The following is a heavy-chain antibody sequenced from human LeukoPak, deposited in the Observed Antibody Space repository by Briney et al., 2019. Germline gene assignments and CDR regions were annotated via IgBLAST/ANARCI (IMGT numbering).Heavy chain of an antibody. D-gene: IGHD5-18*01. CDR3: AKDSRPARDHTAFDY. Sequence: GGTLRLSCAASGFTYSSYGMSWVRQAPGKGLEWVSAISGSGGSTYYADSVKGRFTISRDNSKNTLYLQMNSLRAEDTAVYYCAKDSRPARDHTAFDYWGQGTLVTVSS. CDR2: ISGSGGST. V-gene: IGHV3-23*01. CDR1: GFTYSSYG. J-gene: IGHJ4*02.